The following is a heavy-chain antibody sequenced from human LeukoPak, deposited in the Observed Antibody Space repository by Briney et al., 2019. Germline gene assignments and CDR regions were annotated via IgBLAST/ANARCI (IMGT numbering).Heavy chain of an antibody. CDR1: GFTFSSYW. D-gene: IGHD6-6*01. J-gene: IGHJ4*02. CDR2: INGDGSST. V-gene: IGHV3-74*01. CDR3: ARGYGSSRGWY. Sequence: GGSLRLSCAASGFTFSSYWMYWVRQAPGKGLVWVSRINGDGSSTRNADSVEGRFTISRDNAKNTLYLQMDSLRAEDTAVYYCARGYGSSRGWYWGQGTLVTVSS.